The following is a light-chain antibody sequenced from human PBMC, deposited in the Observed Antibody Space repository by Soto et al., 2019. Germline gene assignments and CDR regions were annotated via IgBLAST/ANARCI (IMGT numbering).Light chain of an antibody. CDR2: GVS. CDR3: QQYNNWPSLT. V-gene: IGKV3-15*01. Sequence: EIVMTQSPATPSVSPRERATLSCRASQGISNSLAWYQQKPGQAPRLLIYGVSTRATGIPARFSGSGSGTEFTLTISSLQSEDFAVYYCQQYNNWPSLTFGGGTKVDIK. J-gene: IGKJ4*01. CDR1: QGISNS.